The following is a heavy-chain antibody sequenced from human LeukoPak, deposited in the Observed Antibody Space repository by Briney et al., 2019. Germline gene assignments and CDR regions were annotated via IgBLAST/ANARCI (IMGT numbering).Heavy chain of an antibody. Sequence: GSLRLSCAASGFTVSSNYMSWIRQPPGKGLEWIGEINHSGSTNYNPSLKSRVTISVDTSKNQFSLKLSSVTAADTAVYYCARGPRGKYGSSWYAPAPDYWGQGTLVTVSS. V-gene: IGHV4-34*01. D-gene: IGHD6-13*01. J-gene: IGHJ4*02. CDR2: INHSGST. CDR1: GFTVSSNY. CDR3: ARGPRGKYGSSWYAPAPDY.